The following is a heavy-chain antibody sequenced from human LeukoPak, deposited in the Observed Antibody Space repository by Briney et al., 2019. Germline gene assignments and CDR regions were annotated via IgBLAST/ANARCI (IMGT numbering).Heavy chain of an antibody. CDR1: GGSISSSSYY. CDR2: IYYSGST. Sequence: SETLSLTCTVSGGSISSSSYYWGWIRQPPGKGLEWIGSIYYSGSTYYNPSLKSRVTISVDTSKNQFSLDLRSVTAADTAAYYCARGPHYHDSSGYSPSYSYAMDVWGQGTTVTVSS. J-gene: IGHJ6*02. D-gene: IGHD3-22*01. V-gene: IGHV4-39*07. CDR3: ARGPHYHDSSGYSPSYSYAMDV.